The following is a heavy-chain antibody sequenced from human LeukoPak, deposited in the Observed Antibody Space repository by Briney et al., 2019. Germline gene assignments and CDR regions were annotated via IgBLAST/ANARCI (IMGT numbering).Heavy chain of an antibody. V-gene: IGHV3-48*04. CDR2: ISSSSTI. CDR1: GFTFSSYS. D-gene: IGHD6-19*01. J-gene: IGHJ4*02. CDR3: VKESEDSSGWATRYYFDY. Sequence: PGGSLRLSCAASGFTFSSYSMNWVRQAPGKGLEWVSYISSSSTIYYADSVKGRFTISRDNAKNSLYLEMNSLRLEDTALYYCVKESEDSSGWATRYYFDYWGQGSLVTVSS.